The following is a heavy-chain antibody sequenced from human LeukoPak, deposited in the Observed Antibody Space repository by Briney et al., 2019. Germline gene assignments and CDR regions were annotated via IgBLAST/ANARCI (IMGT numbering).Heavy chain of an antibody. CDR1: GPTFSSHA. Sequence: PGGSLRLSCAASGPTFSSHAMHWLRQAPGKGLEWVGVISPDGSNQYYIDSVKGRFTISRDNSKNTLYLQMNSLRTEDTAVYYCAGAIGYFDYWGQGTLVTVSS. D-gene: IGHD2-21*01. CDR3: AGAIGYFDY. V-gene: IGHV3-30*03. J-gene: IGHJ4*02. CDR2: ISPDGSNQ.